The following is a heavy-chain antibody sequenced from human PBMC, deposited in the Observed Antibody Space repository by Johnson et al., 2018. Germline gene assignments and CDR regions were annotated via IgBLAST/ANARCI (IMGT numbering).Heavy chain of an antibody. Sequence: EVQLLESGGGLVQPGGSLRLSCAASGFTFSSYAMSWVRQAPGKGLEWVSSVSDSGGDTYYADSVRGRFSIPRDNSQNTLYLQMNSLGAEDTAVYYCAKHGPATNKCYYYYGMDVWGQGPTVTVSS. CDR3: AKHGPATNKCYYYYGMDV. J-gene: IGHJ6*02. CDR2: VSDSGGDT. V-gene: IGHV3-23*01. CDR1: GFTFSSYA.